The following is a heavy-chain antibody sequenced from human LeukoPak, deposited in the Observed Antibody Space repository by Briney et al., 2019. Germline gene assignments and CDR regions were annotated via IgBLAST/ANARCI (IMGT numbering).Heavy chain of an antibody. V-gene: IGHV1-2*02. Sequence: ASVTVSCKTSGYTFTVYYIHWIRQAPGQGLEWMGRIAPRNGGTNYAQRFQGRVSMTRDTSISTVYMELRSLISDDTAVYYCARGLLGTSSSVGYFDSWGQGTLVTVSS. CDR3: ARGLLGTSSSVGYFDS. J-gene: IGHJ4*02. CDR1: GYTFTVYY. CDR2: IAPRNGGT. D-gene: IGHD6-6*01.